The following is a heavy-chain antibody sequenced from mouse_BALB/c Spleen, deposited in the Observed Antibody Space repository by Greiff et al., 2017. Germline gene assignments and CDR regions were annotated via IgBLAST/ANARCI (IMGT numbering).Heavy chain of an antibody. CDR3: ARRDGYDYDSYAMDH. D-gene: IGHD2-4*01. Sequence: EVQGVESGGGLVQPGGSRKLSCAASGFTFSSFGMHWVRQAPEKGLEWVAYISSGSSTIYYADTVKGRFTISRDNPKNTLFLQMTSLRSEDTAMYYCARRDGYDYDSYAMDHWGQGTSVTVSS. CDR2: ISSGSSTI. CDR1: GFTFSSFG. V-gene: IGHV5-17*02. J-gene: IGHJ4*01.